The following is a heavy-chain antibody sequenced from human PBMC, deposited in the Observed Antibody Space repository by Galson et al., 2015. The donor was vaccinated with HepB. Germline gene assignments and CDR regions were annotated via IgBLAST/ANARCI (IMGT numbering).Heavy chain of an antibody. J-gene: IGHJ6*02. V-gene: IGHV3-30-3*01. CDR2: ISYDGSNK. CDR3: ARDSHPDYGDYVDYYYYGMDV. Sequence: SLRLSCAASGFTFSSYAMHWVRQAPGKGLEWVAVISYDGSNKYYADSVKGRFTISRDNSKNTLYLQMNSLRAEDTAVYYCARDSHPDYGDYVDYYYYGMDVWGQGTTVTVSS. D-gene: IGHD4-17*01. CDR1: GFTFSSYA.